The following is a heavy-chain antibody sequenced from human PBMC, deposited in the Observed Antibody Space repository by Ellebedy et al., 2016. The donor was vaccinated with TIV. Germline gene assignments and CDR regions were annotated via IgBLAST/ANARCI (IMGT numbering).Heavy chain of an antibody. J-gene: IGHJ4*02. CDR3: IYRPGVVPGASHN. D-gene: IGHD2-2*01. CDR1: GFTFSDHA. V-gene: IGHV3-23*01. Sequence: GESLKISCAASGFTFSDHAMSWVRQAPGKGLEWVSAITGSGGSTYSADSVKCRFTISRDNSKNTLYLQMNSLRVEDTGIYYCIYRPGVVPGASHNWGQGTLVTVSS. CDR2: ITGSGGST.